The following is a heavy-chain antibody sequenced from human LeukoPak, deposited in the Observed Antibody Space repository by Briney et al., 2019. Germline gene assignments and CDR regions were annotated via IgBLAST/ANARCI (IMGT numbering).Heavy chain of an antibody. V-gene: IGHV3-23*01. CDR3: AIRTALYTTSWSNFDY. J-gene: IGHJ4*02. Sequence: PGGFLRLSCAASGFTVSPSAMSWVRQAPGKGLQWVSTFITRGGSTYYTDSVKGRFTISRDNSKNTLYVQMNSLRAEDTAVYYCAIRTALYTTSWSNFDYWGQGTLLTVSS. CDR2: FITRGGST. CDR1: GFTVSPSA. D-gene: IGHD6-13*01.